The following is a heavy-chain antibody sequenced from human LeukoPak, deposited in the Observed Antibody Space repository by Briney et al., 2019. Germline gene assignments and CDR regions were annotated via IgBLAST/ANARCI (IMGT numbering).Heavy chain of an antibody. CDR3: ARPYSNGRTDAFDI. V-gene: IGHV3-11*01. CDR2: ISSSGSTI. CDR1: GFTFSDYY. Sequence: GGSLRLSCAASGFTFSDYYMSWIRQAPGKGLEWVSYISSSGSTIYYADSVKGRFTISRDNAKNSLYLQMNSLRAEDTAVYYCARPYSNGRTDAFDIWGQGTMVTVSS. J-gene: IGHJ3*02. D-gene: IGHD2-15*01.